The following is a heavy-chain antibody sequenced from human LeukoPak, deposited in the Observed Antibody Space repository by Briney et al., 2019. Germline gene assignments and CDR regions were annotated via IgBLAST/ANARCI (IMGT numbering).Heavy chain of an antibody. Sequence: PGGSLRLSCAASGSTFSSYAMNWVRQAPGKGLEWVSSVSSSGTNKFYADSVKGRFTISRDDAKNSLYLQMNSLRAEDTAVYYCARDLSPPDYYDSSGYYGGYFDYWGQGTLVTVSS. CDR2: VSSSGTNK. V-gene: IGHV3-21*01. J-gene: IGHJ4*02. CDR1: GSTFSSYA. CDR3: ARDLSPPDYYDSSGYYGGYFDY. D-gene: IGHD3-22*01.